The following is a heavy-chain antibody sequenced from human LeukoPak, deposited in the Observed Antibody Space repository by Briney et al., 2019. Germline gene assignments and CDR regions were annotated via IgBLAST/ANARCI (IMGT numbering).Heavy chain of an antibody. D-gene: IGHD3-10*01. Sequence: PGRSLRLSCAASRFTFSSYAMHWVRQAPGKGLEWVAVISYDGSNKYYADSVKGRFTISRDNSKNTLYPQMNSLRAEDTAVYYCATTMGDYWGQGTLVTVSS. CDR2: ISYDGSNK. V-gene: IGHV3-30*04. J-gene: IGHJ4*02. CDR3: ATTMGDY. CDR1: RFTFSSYA.